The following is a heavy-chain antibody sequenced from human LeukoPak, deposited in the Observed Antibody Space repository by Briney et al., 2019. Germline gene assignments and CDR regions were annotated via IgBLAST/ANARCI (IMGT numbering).Heavy chain of an antibody. CDR1: GGSISSYY. CDR3: ASSVAGFYGMDV. D-gene: IGHD6-19*01. CDR2: IYYSGST. Sequence: SETLSLTCTVSGGSISSYYWSWIRQPPGKGLEWIGYIYYSGSTNYNPSLKSRVTISVDTSKNQFSLKLSSVTAADTAVYYCASSVAGFYGMDVWGQGTTVTVSS. J-gene: IGHJ6*02. V-gene: IGHV4-59*01.